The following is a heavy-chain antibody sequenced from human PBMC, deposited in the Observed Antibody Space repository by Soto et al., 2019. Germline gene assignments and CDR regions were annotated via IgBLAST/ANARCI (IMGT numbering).Heavy chain of an antibody. CDR1: GVTFGTYG. CDR2: ISTDGSST. D-gene: IGHD4-4*01. Sequence: PGGSLRLCCAAAGVTFGTYGRRWVRQGPGKGLVWVSRISTDGSSTNYADSVKGRFTISRDNAKSTLYLQMNSLRAEDTAVYYCARATGSNYPFDYWGQGSLVTVSS. V-gene: IGHV3-74*01. CDR3: ARATGSNYPFDY. J-gene: IGHJ4*02.